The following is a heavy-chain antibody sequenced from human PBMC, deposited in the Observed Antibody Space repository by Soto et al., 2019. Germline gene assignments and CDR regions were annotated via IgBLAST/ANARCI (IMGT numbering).Heavy chain of an antibody. CDR1: GGSFSGYY. J-gene: IGHJ5*02. Sequence: PSETLSLTCAVYGGSFSGYYWSWIRQPPGKGLEWIGEINHSGSTNYNPSLKSRVTISVDTSKNQFSLKLSSVTAADTAVYYCASRYCSGGSCYSSSNWFDPWGQGTLVTVSS. CDR2: INHSGST. CDR3: ASRYCSGGSCYSSSNWFDP. D-gene: IGHD2-15*01. V-gene: IGHV4-34*01.